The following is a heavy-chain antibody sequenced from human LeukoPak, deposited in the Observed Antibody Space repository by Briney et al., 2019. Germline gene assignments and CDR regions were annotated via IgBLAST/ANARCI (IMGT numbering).Heavy chain of an antibody. CDR2: IYSTGNT. Sequence: SETLSLTCTVSGDFIRSGHYYWGWIRQSPGKGLEWMGSIYSTGNTHYNPSLESRLIISVDTSKNSFSLKLSSVTAADTAVYFCARDLRSTAAGIFDFWGQGALVTVSS. V-gene: IGHV4-39*07. D-gene: IGHD6-25*01. J-gene: IGHJ4*02. CDR1: GDFIRSGHYY. CDR3: ARDLRSTAAGIFDF.